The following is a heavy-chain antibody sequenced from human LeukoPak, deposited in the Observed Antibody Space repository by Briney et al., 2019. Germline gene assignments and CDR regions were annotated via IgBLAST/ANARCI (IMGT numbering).Heavy chain of an antibody. Sequence: PSETLSLTCAVYGGSFSGYYWSWIRQPPGKGLEWIGEINHSGSTNYNPSLKSRVTISVDTSNNKFSLRLNSVTAADTAVYYCARVRSGYDLTFDYWGQGTLVTVSS. CDR2: INHSGST. D-gene: IGHD5-12*01. CDR3: ARVRSGYDLTFDY. CDR1: GGSFSGYY. V-gene: IGHV4-34*09. J-gene: IGHJ4*02.